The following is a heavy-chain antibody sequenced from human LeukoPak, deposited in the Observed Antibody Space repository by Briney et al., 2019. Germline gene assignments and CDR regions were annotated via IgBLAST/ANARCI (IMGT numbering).Heavy chain of an antibody. J-gene: IGHJ4*02. CDR1: GFTFSTYW. Sequence: GGSLRLSCAASGFTFSTYWMHWVRQAPGKGLVWVSRIENDGSNTRYADSVKGRFTISRDNAKNTLYLQMNSLRAEDTAVYYCARSNKGGYDFWGQGTLVTVSS. CDR2: IENDGSNT. V-gene: IGHV3-74*01. CDR3: ARSNKGGYDF. D-gene: IGHD5-12*01.